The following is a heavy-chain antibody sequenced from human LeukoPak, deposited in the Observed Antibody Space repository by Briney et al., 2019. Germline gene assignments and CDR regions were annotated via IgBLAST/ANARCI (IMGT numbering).Heavy chain of an antibody. CDR2: INHSGNT. CDR1: GESFSSYY. CDR3: ARAGYGGYGDRGFTREYYFDY. J-gene: IGHJ4*02. Sequence: PSETLSLTCAVYGESFSSYYWSWIRQPPGKGLEWIGEINHSGNTNYNPSLKSRVTISVDTSKNQFSLKLSSVTAADTAVYYCARAGYGGYGDRGFTREYYFDYWGQGTLVTVSS. V-gene: IGHV4-34*01. D-gene: IGHD5-12*01.